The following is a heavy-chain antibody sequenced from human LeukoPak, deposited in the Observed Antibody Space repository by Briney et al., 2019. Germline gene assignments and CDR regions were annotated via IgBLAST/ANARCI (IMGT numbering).Heavy chain of an antibody. CDR2: IYSGGST. J-gene: IGHJ6*02. CDR1: GFTVSSNY. Sequence: GGSLRLSCAASGFTVSSNYMSWVRQAPGKGLEWVSVIYSGGSTYYADSVKGRFTISRGNSKNTLYLQMNSLRAEDTAVYYCARVPRGYCSSTSCPLYYYYGMDVWGQGTTVTVSS. CDR3: ARVPRGYCSSTSCPLYYYYGMDV. D-gene: IGHD2-2*01. V-gene: IGHV3-53*01.